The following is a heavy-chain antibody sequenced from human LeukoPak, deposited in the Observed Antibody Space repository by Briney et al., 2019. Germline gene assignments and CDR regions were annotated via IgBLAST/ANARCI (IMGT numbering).Heavy chain of an antibody. D-gene: IGHD5-24*01. V-gene: IGHV3-23*01. CDR2: ISGSGAGT. J-gene: IGHJ4*02. CDR3: AKDETRDGNNIGATDY. CDR1: GFTFTTYA. Sequence: GGSLRLSCAASGFTFTTYAMSWVRQAPGKGLEWVSTISGSGAGTHYADSVKGRFTISRDNSKNTLYQQMNSLRAEDTALYYCAKDETRDGNNIGATDYWGQGTLVTVSS.